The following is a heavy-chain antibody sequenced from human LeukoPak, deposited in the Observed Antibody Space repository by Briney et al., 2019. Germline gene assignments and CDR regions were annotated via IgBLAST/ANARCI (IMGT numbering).Heavy chain of an antibody. J-gene: IGHJ5*02. D-gene: IGHD2-2*01. CDR2: IIPIFGTA. CDR3: ARTLYCSSTSCYVTAFDP. Sequence: AASVKVSCKASGGTFSSYAISWVRQAPGQGLEWMGGIIPIFGTANYAQKFQGRVTITADESTSTAYMELSSLRSEDTAVYYCARTLYCSSTSCYVTAFDPWGKGPLVTV. V-gene: IGHV1-69*13. CDR1: GGTFSSYA.